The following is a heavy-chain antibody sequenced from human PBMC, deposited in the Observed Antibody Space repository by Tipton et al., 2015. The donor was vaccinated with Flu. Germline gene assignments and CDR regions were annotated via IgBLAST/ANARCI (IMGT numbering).Heavy chain of an antibody. Sequence: TLSLTCAVSGYSISSGYYWGWIRQPPGQGLEWIGSVYHTGNTNYNPSLKSRVIISVDMSKNHFSLKLSSVTAADTAVYYCARAQHYDSNAYYYYYMDVWDKGATVTVSS. CDR2: VYHTGNT. CDR3: ARAQHYDSNAYYYYYMDV. J-gene: IGHJ6*03. V-gene: IGHV4-38-2*01. CDR1: GYSISSGYY. D-gene: IGHD3-22*01.